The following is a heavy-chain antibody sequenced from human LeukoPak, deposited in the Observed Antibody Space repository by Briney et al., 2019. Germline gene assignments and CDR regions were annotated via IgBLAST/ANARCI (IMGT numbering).Heavy chain of an antibody. J-gene: IGHJ4*02. V-gene: IGHV1-46*03. Sequence: ASVKVSCXASGYTFTSYYMHWVRQAPGQGLEWMGIINPSGGSTSYAQKFQGRVTMTRDTSTSTVYMELSSLRSEDTAVYYCARAESSITIFGVADFDYWGQGTLVTVSS. D-gene: IGHD3-3*01. CDR1: GYTFTSYY. CDR3: ARAESSITIFGVADFDY. CDR2: INPSGGST.